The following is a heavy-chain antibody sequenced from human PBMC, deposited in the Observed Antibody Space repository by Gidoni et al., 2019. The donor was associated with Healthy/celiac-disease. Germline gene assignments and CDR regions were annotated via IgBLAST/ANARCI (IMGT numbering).Heavy chain of an antibody. CDR3: ARQGRGLDAFDI. V-gene: IGHV4-59*08. J-gene: IGHJ3*02. Sequence: QLQASGPGLVKPSATLSLTCTVSGGSISSYYWSWIRQPPGKGLEWIGYIYYRGSTNYNPSLKSRVTISVDTSKNQFSLKLSSVTAADTAVYYCARQGRGLDAFDIWGQGTMVTVSS. CDR1: GGSISSYY. D-gene: IGHD3-10*01. CDR2: IYYRGST.